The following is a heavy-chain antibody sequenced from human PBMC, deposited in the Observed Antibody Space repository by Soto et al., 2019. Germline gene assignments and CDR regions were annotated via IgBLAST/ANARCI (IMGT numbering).Heavy chain of an antibody. CDR3: AKGGVSGSYYFDY. CDR1: GFTFSSYA. V-gene: IGHV3-30*18. CDR2: ISYDGSNK. J-gene: IGHJ4*02. Sequence: QVQLVESGGGVVQPGRSLRLSCAASGFTFSSYAMHWVRQAPGKGLEWVAVISYDGSNKYYADSVKGRFTISRDNSKNTLYLQMNSLRAEDTAVYYCAKGGVSGSYYFDYWGQGTLVTVSS. D-gene: IGHD1-26*01.